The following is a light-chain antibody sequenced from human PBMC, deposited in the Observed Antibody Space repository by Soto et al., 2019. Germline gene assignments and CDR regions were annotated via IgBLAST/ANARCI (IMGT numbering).Light chain of an antibody. J-gene: IGKJ2*01. Sequence: EIVLTQYPGTLSLSPGERGTLSCRASQSVSRSYLAWYQQKPGQAPRLLIYGASSRATGIPDRFSGSGSGTDFTLTISRLEPEDFAVYYCQQYGRSPPYTFGQGTKLEIK. CDR1: QSVSRSY. CDR2: GAS. CDR3: QQYGRSPPYT. V-gene: IGKV3-20*01.